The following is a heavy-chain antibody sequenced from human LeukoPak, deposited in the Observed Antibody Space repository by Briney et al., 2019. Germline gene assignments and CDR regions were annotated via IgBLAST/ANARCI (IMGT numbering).Heavy chain of an antibody. CDR2: INSVVNST. CDR1: GFTFDDYG. V-gene: IGHV3-74*01. Sequence: GGSLRLSCAASGFTFDDYGMSWVRQAPGKGLVWVSRINSVVNSTSYADSVKGRFTISRDNAKNTLYLQMNSLRVEDTAVYYCARPWGSGWYFFDYWGQGTLVTVSS. CDR3: ARPWGSGWYFFDY. D-gene: IGHD6-19*01. J-gene: IGHJ4*02.